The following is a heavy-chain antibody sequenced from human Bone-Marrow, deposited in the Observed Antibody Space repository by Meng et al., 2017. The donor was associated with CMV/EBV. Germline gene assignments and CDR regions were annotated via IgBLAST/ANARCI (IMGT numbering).Heavy chain of an antibody. D-gene: IGHD1-26*01. J-gene: IGHJ4*02. CDR1: GFTFSSYG. CDR3: AKDRAVGATKTSYFDY. Sequence: GGSLRLSCAASGFTFSSYGMHWVRQAPGKGLEWVAFIRYDGSNKYYADSVKGRFTISRDNSKNTLYLQMNSLRAEDTAVYYCAKDRAVGATKTSYFDYWGQGTLVTVSS. V-gene: IGHV3-30*02. CDR2: IRYDGSNK.